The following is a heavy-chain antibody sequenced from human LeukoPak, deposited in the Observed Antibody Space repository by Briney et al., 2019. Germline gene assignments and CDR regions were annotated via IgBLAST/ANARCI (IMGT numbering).Heavy chain of an antibody. Sequence: SETLSLTCAVYGGSFSGYYWSWIRQPPGKGLEWIGYIYYSGSTNYNPSLKSRVTISVDTSKNQFSLKLSSVTAADTAVYYCARGVAYDSSGYYYYGMDVWGQGTTVTVSS. D-gene: IGHD3-22*01. V-gene: IGHV4-59*01. J-gene: IGHJ6*02. CDR3: ARGVAYDSSGYYYYGMDV. CDR2: IYYSGST. CDR1: GGSFSGYY.